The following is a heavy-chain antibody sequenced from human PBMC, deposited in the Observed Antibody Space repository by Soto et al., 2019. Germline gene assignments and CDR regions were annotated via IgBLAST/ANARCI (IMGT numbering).Heavy chain of an antibody. D-gene: IGHD3-22*01. V-gene: IGHV3-48*01. CDR3: ARALWYSSGYYLHAFDI. Sequence: GAPRLSCAASGFTFGCYTMNWVRQAPGRGLEWVSSISSSSFSLYYSDSVKGRFSISRDNAKNSLYLQMNSLRAEDTAVYYCARALWYSSGYYLHAFDIWGHGTMVTVSS. J-gene: IGHJ3*02. CDR2: ISSSSFSL. CDR1: GFTFGCYT.